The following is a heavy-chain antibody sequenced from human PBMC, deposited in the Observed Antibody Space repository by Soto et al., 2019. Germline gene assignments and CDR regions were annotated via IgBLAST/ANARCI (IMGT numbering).Heavy chain of an antibody. CDR2: ISHDGISK. CDR3: VRVEYSSDRCDVFDI. J-gene: IGHJ3*02. Sequence: QVQLVESGGGVVQPGRSLRLSCAASGFTFSTSVMHWVRQAPGRGLEWVAGISHDGISKYYADSVKVRFTISRDNSKEIQYLQMNSLRDEDTAIYYCVRVEYSSDRCDVFDIWGQGTMVTVSS. CDR1: GFTFSTSV. V-gene: IGHV3-30-3*01. D-gene: IGHD6-19*01.